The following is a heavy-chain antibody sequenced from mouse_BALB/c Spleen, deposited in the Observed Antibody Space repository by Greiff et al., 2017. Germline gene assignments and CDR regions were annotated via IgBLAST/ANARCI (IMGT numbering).Heavy chain of an antibody. CDR3: ARSPSYDYDSWFAY. CDR1: GYTFTDYY. Sequence: VMLVESGAELARPGASVKLSCKASGYTFTDYYINWVKQRTGQGLEWIGEIYPGSGNTYYNEKFKGKATLTADKSSSTAYMQLSSLTSEDSAVYFCARSPSYDYDSWFAYWGQGTLVTVSA. V-gene: IGHV1-77*01. J-gene: IGHJ3*01. CDR2: IYPGSGNT. D-gene: IGHD2-4*01.